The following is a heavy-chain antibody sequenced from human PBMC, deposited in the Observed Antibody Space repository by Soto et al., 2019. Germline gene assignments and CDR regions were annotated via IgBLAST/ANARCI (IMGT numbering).Heavy chain of an antibody. V-gene: IGHV1-2*02. J-gene: IGHJ4*02. CDR3: ARDLGGSRDS. D-gene: IGHD1-26*01. CDR2: INPNNDGT. CDR1: GNTFIGYY. Sequence: QVQLVQSGAEVKKPGASVMVSCKASGNTFIGYYIHWVRQAPGQGLEWMGWINPNNDGTTYGEKFQGRVTMTRDTSTSTAYMELSRLRSDDTAVYYCARDLGGSRDSWGQGTLVTVSS.